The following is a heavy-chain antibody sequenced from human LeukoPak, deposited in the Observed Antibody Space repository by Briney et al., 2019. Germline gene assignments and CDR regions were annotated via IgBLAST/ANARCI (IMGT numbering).Heavy chain of an antibody. Sequence: PGRSLRLSCAASGFTFDDYAMHWVRQAPGKGLEWVSGISWNSGSIGYADSVKGRFTISRDNSKNTLYLQMNSLRAEDTAVYYCARESGSYYRADAFDIWGQGTMVTVSS. V-gene: IGHV3-9*01. D-gene: IGHD1-26*01. CDR3: ARESGSYYRADAFDI. CDR2: ISWNSGSI. J-gene: IGHJ3*02. CDR1: GFTFDDYA.